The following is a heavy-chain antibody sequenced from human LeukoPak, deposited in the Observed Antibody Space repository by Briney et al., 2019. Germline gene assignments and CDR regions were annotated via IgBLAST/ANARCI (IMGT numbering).Heavy chain of an antibody. CDR1: GYTFTGYY. CDR3: ARDHNKGGPLHMVRGRFYGY. D-gene: IGHD3-10*01. CDR2: INPNSGGT. Sequence: ASVKVSCKASGYTFTGYYMHWVRQAPGQGLEWMGWINPNSGGTNYAQKLQGRVTMTTDTSASTAYMELRSLRSDDTAVYYCARDHNKGGPLHMVRGRFYGYWGQGTLVTVSS. J-gene: IGHJ4*02. V-gene: IGHV1-2*02.